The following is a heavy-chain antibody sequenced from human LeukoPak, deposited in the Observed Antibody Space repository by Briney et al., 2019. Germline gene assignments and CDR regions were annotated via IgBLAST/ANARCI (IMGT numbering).Heavy chain of an antibody. CDR1: GGSISSSSYY. CDR3: ARHREIAARVWD. CDR2: IYYSGST. J-gene: IGHJ4*02. V-gene: IGHV4-39*01. Sequence: SETLSLTCTVSGGSISSSSYYWGWIRQPPGKGLEWIGSIYYSGSTYYNPSLKSRVTISVDTSKNQFSLKLSSVTAADTAVYYCARHREIAARVWDWGQGTLVTVSS. D-gene: IGHD6-6*01.